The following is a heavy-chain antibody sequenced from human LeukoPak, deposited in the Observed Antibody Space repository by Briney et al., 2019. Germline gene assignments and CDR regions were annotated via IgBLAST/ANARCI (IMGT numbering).Heavy chain of an antibody. CDR1: GFTFSNAW. CDR2: IKSKTDGGTT. D-gene: IGHD1-26*01. CDR3: TTGQYSRRYFDY. Sequence: GGSLRLSCAASGFTFSNAWMSWVRQAPGKGLEWVGRIKSKTDGGTTDYAAPVKGRFTISRDDSKNTLYLQMNSLKTEDTDVYYCTTGQYSRRYFDYWGQGTLVTVSS. J-gene: IGHJ4*02. V-gene: IGHV3-15*01.